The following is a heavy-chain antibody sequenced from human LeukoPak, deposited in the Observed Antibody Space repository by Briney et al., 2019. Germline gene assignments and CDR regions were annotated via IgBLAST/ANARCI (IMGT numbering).Heavy chain of an antibody. J-gene: IGHJ6*03. Sequence: ASVKVSCKASGYTFTGYYMHWVRQAPGQGLEWMGWINPNSGGTNYAQKFQGRVTMTRDTSISTAYMELSRLRSDDTAVYYCARDRGEITGTTPGDYYYMDVWGKGTTVTVSS. CDR1: GYTFTGYY. V-gene: IGHV1-2*02. D-gene: IGHD1-20*01. CDR3: ARDRGEITGTTPGDYYYMDV. CDR2: INPNSGGT.